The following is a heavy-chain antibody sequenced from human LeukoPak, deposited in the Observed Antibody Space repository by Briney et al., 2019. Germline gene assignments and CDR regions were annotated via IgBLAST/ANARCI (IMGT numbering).Heavy chain of an antibody. CDR2: VSGSGGST. D-gene: IGHD5-12*01. CDR1: GFTFSSYA. J-gene: IGHJ4*02. Sequence: GGSLRLSCAASGFTFSSYAMSWVRQAPGKGLEWGSGVSGSGGSTYYADSVKGRFTISRDNSKNTLYLQMNSLRAEDTAVYYCAKDLDIVATITGNWGQGTLVTASS. CDR3: AKDLDIVATITGN. V-gene: IGHV3-23*01.